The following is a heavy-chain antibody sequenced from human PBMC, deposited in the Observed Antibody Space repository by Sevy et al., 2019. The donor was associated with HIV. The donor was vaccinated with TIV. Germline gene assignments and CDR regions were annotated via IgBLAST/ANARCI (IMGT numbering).Heavy chain of an antibody. D-gene: IGHD2-15*01. CDR3: ARVGSGYYYYYGMDV. Sequence: GGSLRLSCAASGFTVSSNYMSWARQAPGKGLEWVSVIYSGGSTYYADSVKGRFTISRDNSKNTLYLQMNSLRAEDTAVYYCARVGSGYYYYYGMDVWGQGTTVTVSS. CDR1: GFTVSSNY. CDR2: IYSGGST. J-gene: IGHJ6*02. V-gene: IGHV3-53*01.